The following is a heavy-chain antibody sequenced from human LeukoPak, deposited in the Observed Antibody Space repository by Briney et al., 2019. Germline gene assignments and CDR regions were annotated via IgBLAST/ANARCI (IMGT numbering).Heavy chain of an antibody. CDR1: GGSFSGYY. CDR3: ARVIIEGSGSYPFDY. J-gene: IGHJ4*02. V-gene: IGHV4-34*01. Sequence: SETLSLTCAVYGGSFSGYYWSWIRQPPGKGLEWIGEINHSGSTNYNPSLKSRVTISVDTSKNQFSLKLSSVTAADTAVYYCARVIIEGSGSYPFDYWGQGTLVTVSS. CDR2: INHSGST. D-gene: IGHD3-10*01.